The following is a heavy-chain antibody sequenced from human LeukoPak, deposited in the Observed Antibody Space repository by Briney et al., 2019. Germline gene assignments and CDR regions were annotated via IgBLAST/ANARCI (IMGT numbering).Heavy chain of an antibody. D-gene: IGHD2-15*01. Sequence: GGSLRLSCAASGFIFNNYAMSWVRQAPGKGLEWVSGISSGGSTYYADSVQGRFTISRDNSKNMLYLQMNTLRAEDTAVYCCAKGGGHSYDYFDYWGQGTLVTVSS. CDR1: GFIFNNYA. J-gene: IGHJ4*02. CDR2: ISSGGST. CDR3: AKGGGHSYDYFDY. V-gene: IGHV3-23*01.